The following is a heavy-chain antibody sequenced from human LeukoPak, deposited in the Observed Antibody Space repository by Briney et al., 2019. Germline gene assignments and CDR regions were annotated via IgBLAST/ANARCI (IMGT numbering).Heavy chain of an antibody. D-gene: IGHD2/OR15-2a*01. Sequence: EPSETLSLTCTVSGGSISSGDYYWSWIRQPPGKGLEWIGYIYYSGNTYYNPSLKSRVTISIRTSKNQFSLTLSSVTAADTAVYYCARVSAFFYDSAAYYFDYWGQGALVTVSS. J-gene: IGHJ4*02. CDR2: IYYSGNT. CDR1: GGSISSGDYY. V-gene: IGHV4-30-4*01. CDR3: ARVSAFFYDSAAYYFDY.